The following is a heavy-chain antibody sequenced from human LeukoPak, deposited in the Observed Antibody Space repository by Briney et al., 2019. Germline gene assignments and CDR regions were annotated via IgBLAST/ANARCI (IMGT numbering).Heavy chain of an antibody. CDR3: AKGIAAAGYYYFDY. CDR2: ISGSGGST. Sequence: GGSLRLSCAASGFTFSSYAMSWVRQAPGKGLEWVSAISGSGGSTYYADSVKGRFTISRDNSKNSLYLQMNSLRAEDTALYYCAKGIAAAGYYYFDYWGQGTLVTVSS. D-gene: IGHD6-13*01. J-gene: IGHJ4*02. V-gene: IGHV3-23*01. CDR1: GFTFSSYA.